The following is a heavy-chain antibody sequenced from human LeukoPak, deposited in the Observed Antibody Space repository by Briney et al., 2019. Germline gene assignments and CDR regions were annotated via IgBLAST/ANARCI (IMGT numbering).Heavy chain of an antibody. CDR1: GFTFSSYG. D-gene: IGHD3-10*01. CDR2: ISYDGSNK. CDR3: AKELHWFGEFDAFDI. J-gene: IGHJ3*02. Sequence: GRSLRLSCAASGFTFSSYGMHWVRQAPGKGLEWVAVISYDGSNKYYAGSVKGRFTISRDNSKNTLYLQMNSLRAEDTAVYYCAKELHWFGEFDAFDIWGQGTMVTVSS. V-gene: IGHV3-30*18.